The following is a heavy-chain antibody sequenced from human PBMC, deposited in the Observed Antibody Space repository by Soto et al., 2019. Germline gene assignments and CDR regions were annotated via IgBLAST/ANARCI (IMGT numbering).Heavy chain of an antibody. J-gene: IGHJ5*02. D-gene: IGHD3-10*01. CDR3: ARLKSMVRGVSNWFGP. CDR1: GGSISSSSYY. CDR2: IYYSGST. Sequence: QLQLQESGPGLVKPSETLSLTCTVSGGSISSSSYYWGWIRQPPGKGLEWIGSIYYSGSTYYNPSLKSRVTISVDTSKNQFSLKLSSVTAADTAVYYCARLKSMVRGVSNWFGPWGQGTLVTVSS. V-gene: IGHV4-39*01.